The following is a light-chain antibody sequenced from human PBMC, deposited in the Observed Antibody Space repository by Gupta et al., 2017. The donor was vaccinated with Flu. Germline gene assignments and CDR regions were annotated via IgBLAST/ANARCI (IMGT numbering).Light chain of an antibody. CDR3: QQAYSFPLT. CDR2: PAA. J-gene: IGKJ4*01. Sequence: DIQMPPSPSSVSASVGDRVTVTCRASQVIYSQLGWYQQKPGKAPKLLIYPAATLQGGVPSRFSGSGSETDFTLTITSLQPEDAATYYCQQAYSFPLTFGGGSKVEIK. V-gene: IGKV1-12*01. CDR1: QVIYSQ.